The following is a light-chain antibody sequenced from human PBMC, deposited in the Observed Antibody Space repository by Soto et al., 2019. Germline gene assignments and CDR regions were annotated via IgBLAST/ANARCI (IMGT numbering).Light chain of an antibody. J-gene: IGLJ1*01. Sequence: QSVLTQPPSVSGAPGQRVTISCTGSSSNIGAGKDVHWYQQLPGAAPKFLISDSNHRPSGVPDRFSVSKSGASASLAITGLRAEDEGDYFCQSYGTSLSGLYVFGTGTQLTVL. V-gene: IGLV1-40*01. CDR2: DSN. CDR1: SSNIGAGKD. CDR3: QSYGTSLSGLYV.